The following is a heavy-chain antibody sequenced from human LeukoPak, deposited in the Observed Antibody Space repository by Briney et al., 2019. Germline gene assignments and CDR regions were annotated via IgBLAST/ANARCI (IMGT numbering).Heavy chain of an antibody. CDR2: ISYDGSNK. J-gene: IGHJ4*02. Sequence: GRSLRLSCAASGFTFSSYAMHWVRQAPGKGLEWVAVISYDGSNKYYADSVKGRFTISRDNSKNTLYLQMNSLRAEDTAVYYCARVRYSGSYLFDYWGQGTLVTVSS. V-gene: IGHV3-30-3*01. D-gene: IGHD1-26*01. CDR3: ARVRYSGSYLFDY. CDR1: GFTFSSYA.